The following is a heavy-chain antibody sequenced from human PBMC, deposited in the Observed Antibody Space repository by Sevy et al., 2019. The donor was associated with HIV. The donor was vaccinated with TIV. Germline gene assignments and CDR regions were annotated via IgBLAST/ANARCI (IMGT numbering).Heavy chain of an antibody. CDR2: ICGGDGST. CDR1: GFRFSSFA. CDR3: AKGCLSYYFGADTFDI. D-gene: IGHD3-10*01. J-gene: IGHJ3*02. Sequence: GGSLRLSCAASGFRFSSFAMIWVRQAPGKGLEWVSEICGGDGSTYYADSVKGRFTISRDNSKNTVYLQMRCLTAEDTALYYCAKGCLSYYFGADTFDIWGQGTMVTVSS. V-gene: IGHV3-23*01.